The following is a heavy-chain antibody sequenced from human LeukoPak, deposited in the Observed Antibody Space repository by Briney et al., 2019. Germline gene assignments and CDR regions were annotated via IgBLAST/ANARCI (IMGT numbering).Heavy chain of an antibody. Sequence: SETLSLTCTVSGGSIRSSYWSWIRQPPGKGLEWIGYIYYTGSTNYNPSLKSRVTLSADTSKNHFSLKLSSVTAADTAVYFCARLGDLGSYFDYWGQGTLVTVSS. CDR3: ARLGDLGSYFDY. D-gene: IGHD4-17*01. V-gene: IGHV4-59*01. CDR2: IYYTGST. CDR1: GGSIRSSY. J-gene: IGHJ4*02.